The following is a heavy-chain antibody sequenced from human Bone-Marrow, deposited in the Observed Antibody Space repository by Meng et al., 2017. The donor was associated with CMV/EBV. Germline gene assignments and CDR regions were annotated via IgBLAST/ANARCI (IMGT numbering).Heavy chain of an antibody. Sequence: GESLKISCVASGITFSSYAMHWVRQAPGKGLEWVAVISYDGSNKYYADSVKGRFTISRDNSKNTLYLQMNSLRAEDTAVYYCAKEVQTIRITPQNHYFDYWGQGTLVTVSS. CDR2: ISYDGSNK. V-gene: IGHV3-30*04. D-gene: IGHD2-15*01. CDR3: AKEVQTIRITPQNHYFDY. J-gene: IGHJ4*02. CDR1: GITFSSYA.